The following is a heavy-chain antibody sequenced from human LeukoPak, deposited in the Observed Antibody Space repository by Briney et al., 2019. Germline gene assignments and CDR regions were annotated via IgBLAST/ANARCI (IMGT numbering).Heavy chain of an antibody. CDR3: AGTWIQLNT. CDR1: GGSISSGSYY. CDR2: IYTSGST. D-gene: IGHD5-18*01. Sequence: SETLSLTCTVSGGSISSGSYYWSWIRQPAGKGLEWIGRIYTSGSTNYNPSLKSRVTISVDTSKNQFSLKLSSVSAADTAVYYCAGTWIQLNTWGQGTLVTVSS. V-gene: IGHV4-61*02. J-gene: IGHJ4*02.